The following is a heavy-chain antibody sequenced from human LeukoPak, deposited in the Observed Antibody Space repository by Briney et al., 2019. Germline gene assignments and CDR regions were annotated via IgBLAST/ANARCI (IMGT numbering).Heavy chain of an antibody. CDR2: IYYSGST. CDR1: GGSISSSSYY. CDR3: ARPYGGATGYFDY. Sequence: SETLSLTCTVSGGSISSSSYYWGWIRQPPGKGLEWIGSIYYSGSTYYNPSLKSRVTISVDTSKNQFSLKLSSVTAADTAVYYCARPYGGATGYFDYWGQGTLVTVSS. V-gene: IGHV4-39*01. J-gene: IGHJ4*02. D-gene: IGHD1-26*01.